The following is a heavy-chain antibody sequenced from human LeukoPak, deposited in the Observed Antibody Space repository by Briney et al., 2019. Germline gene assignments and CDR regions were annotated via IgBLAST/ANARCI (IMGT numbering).Heavy chain of an antibody. V-gene: IGHV3-21*01. D-gene: IGHD1-26*01. CDR3: ARGEPNNYGMDV. Sequence: GGSLRLSCAASGFTFSSYSRNWVRQAPGKGLEWVSSISSSSSYIYYADSVKGRFTISRDNAKNSLYLQMNSLRAEDTAVYYCARGEPNNYGMDVWGQGTTVTVSS. J-gene: IGHJ6*02. CDR1: GFTFSSYS. CDR2: ISSSSSYI.